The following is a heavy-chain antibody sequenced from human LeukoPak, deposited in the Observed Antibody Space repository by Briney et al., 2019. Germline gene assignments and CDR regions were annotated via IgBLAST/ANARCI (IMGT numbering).Heavy chain of an antibody. Sequence: GGSLRLSCAASGFTFNSYAMHWVRQAPGKGLEWVAVISYDGSNKNYADSVKGRFTISRDNSKNTLYLQMNSLRAEDTAVYYCARGGSSWYDYWGQGTLVTVSS. D-gene: IGHD6-13*01. CDR2: ISYDGSNK. V-gene: IGHV3-30*14. J-gene: IGHJ4*02. CDR3: ARGGSSWYDY. CDR1: GFTFNSYA.